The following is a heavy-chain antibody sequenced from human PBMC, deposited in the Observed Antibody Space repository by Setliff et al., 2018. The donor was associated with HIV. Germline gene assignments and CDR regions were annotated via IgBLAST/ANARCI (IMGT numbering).Heavy chain of an antibody. CDR2: IYYSGST. Sequence: SETLSLTCTVSGGSISSGDYYWGWIRQPPGKGLEWIGYIYYSGSTYYNPSLMSRVTLSIDRSKNQFALEVNSMTAADAAVYYCARSIYGSGTYPLDIWSQGTLVTVSS. V-gene: IGHV4-30-4*08. D-gene: IGHD3-10*01. CDR1: GGSISSGDYY. CDR3: ARSIYGSGTYPLDI. J-gene: IGHJ4*02.